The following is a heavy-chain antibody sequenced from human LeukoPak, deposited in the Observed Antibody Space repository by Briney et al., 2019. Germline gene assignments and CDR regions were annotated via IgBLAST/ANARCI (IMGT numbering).Heavy chain of an antibody. J-gene: IGHJ4*02. CDR3: ARGTMTTVTYYFDY. CDR2: INHSGST. V-gene: IGHV4-34*01. CDR1: GGSFSGYY. D-gene: IGHD4-17*01. Sequence: SETLSLTCAVYGGSFSGYYWSWIRQPPGKGLEWIGEINHSGSTNYNPSLKSRVTISVDTSKNQFSLKLSSVTAADTAVYYCARGTMTTVTYYFDYWGQGIVVTVSS.